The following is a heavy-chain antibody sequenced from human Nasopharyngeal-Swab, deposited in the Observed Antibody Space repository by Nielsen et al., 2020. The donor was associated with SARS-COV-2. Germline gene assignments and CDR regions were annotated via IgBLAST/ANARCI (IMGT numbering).Heavy chain of an antibody. Sequence: WIRQPPGKGLEWVGNIYSSGNTYYNASFKSRLTISLDTSKNQFSLHLSSVTAADTAVYYSARDAEGVYGAFDIWGQGTVVTVSS. CDR2: IYSSGNT. V-gene: IGHV4-30-4*01. CDR3: ARDAEGVYGAFDI. J-gene: IGHJ3*02. D-gene: IGHD5/OR15-5a*01.